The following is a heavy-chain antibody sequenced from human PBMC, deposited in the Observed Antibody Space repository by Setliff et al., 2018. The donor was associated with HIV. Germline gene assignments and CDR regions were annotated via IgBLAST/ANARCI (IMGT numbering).Heavy chain of an antibody. D-gene: IGHD5-18*01. V-gene: IGHV1-3*01. J-gene: IGHJ4*02. Sequence: ASVKVSCKTSGFTFSNYAIHWVRQAPGQGLEWMGWINAGNGDTRYSPKFQDRVIMTTDTSTTTAYMELRSLRSDDTAVYYCARLEVRSFYGYRNSPDYWGQGTLVTVSS. CDR3: ARLEVRSFYGYRNSPDY. CDR2: INAGNGDT. CDR1: GFTFSNYA.